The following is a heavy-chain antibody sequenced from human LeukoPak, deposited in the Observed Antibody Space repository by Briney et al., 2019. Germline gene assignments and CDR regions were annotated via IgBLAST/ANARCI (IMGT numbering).Heavy chain of an antibody. V-gene: IGHV3-21*01. J-gene: IGHJ6*02. CDR3: ARDVAYYDILTGYYSYYGMDV. CDR2: ISSSSSYI. D-gene: IGHD3-9*01. CDR1: GFTFSSYS. Sequence: GGSLRLPCAASGFTFSSYSMNWVRQAPGKGLEWVSSISSSSSYIYYADSVKGRFTISRDNAKNSLYLQMNSLRAEDTAVYYCARDVAYYDILTGYYSYYGMDVWGQGTTVTVSS.